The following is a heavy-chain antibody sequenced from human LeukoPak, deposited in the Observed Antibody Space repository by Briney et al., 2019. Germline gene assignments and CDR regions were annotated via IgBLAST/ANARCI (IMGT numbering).Heavy chain of an antibody. D-gene: IGHD1-26*01. Sequence: ASVKVSCKASGYTFTNYAMNWVRQAPGQGLEWMGWINPNSGGTNYAQKFQGRVTMTRDTSISTAYMELSRLRSDDTAVYYCARDSGSYSNYYYYMDVWGKGTTVTVSS. V-gene: IGHV1-2*02. J-gene: IGHJ6*03. CDR3: ARDSGSYSNYYYYMDV. CDR2: INPNSGGT. CDR1: GYTFTNYA.